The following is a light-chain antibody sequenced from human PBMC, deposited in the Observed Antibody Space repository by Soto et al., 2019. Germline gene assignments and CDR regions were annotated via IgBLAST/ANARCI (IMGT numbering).Light chain of an antibody. V-gene: IGKV3-15*01. CDR3: XXXNNWPPYT. J-gene: IGKJ2*01. CDR1: XSXSXX. Sequence: EIVMTQSPATLSVSPGERATLSCRASXSXSXXXAWYQQKPGQAPRLLIYGASTRATXIPARFSGSGSGTXXXXXXXXXQSEDFXLYXXXXXNNWPPYTFGQGTKLEIK. CDR2: GAS.